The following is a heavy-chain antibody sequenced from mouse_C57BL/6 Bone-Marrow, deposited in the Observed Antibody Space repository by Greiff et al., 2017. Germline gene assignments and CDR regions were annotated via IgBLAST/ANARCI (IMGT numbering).Heavy chain of an antibody. CDR3: ARGRLGRGWFAY. CDR2: INPRGGYT. V-gene: IGHV1-4*01. J-gene: IGHJ3*01. Sequence: QVQLQQSGAELARPGASVKMSCKASGYTFTSYTMHWVKQRPGQGLEWIGYINPRGGYTKYTQKFKDQATLTADKSSSTAYMQLSSLTSEDSAVYYCARGRLGRGWFAYWGQGTPVTVSA. CDR1: GYTFTSYT. D-gene: IGHD4-1*01.